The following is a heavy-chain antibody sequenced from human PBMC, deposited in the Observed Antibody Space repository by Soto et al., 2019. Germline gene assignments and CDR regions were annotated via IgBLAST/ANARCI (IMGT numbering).Heavy chain of an antibody. CDR1: GYSISSSNW. V-gene: IGHV4-28*01. CDR3: ARIATMVRGVPSGYFDL. J-gene: IGHJ2*01. D-gene: IGHD3-10*01. CDR2: IYYSGST. Sequence: QVQLQESGPGLVKPSDTLSLTCAVSGYSISSSNWWGWIRQPPGKGLEWIGYIYYSGSTYYNPSLKSRVTMSVETSKNQFSLKLISVTAVDTAVYYCARIATMVRGVPSGYFDLWGRGTLVTVSS.